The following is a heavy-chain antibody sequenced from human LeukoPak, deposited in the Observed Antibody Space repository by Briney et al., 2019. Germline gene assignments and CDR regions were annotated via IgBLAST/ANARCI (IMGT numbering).Heavy chain of an antibody. D-gene: IGHD3-22*01. CDR2: IIPIFGTA. Sequence: GSSVKVPCKASGGTFSSYAISRVRQAPGQGLEWMGRIIPIFGTANCAQKFQGRVTITTDESTSTAYMELSSLRSEDTAVYYCARKVVNTPAAFDIWGQGTMVTVSS. J-gene: IGHJ3*02. CDR1: GGTFSSYA. V-gene: IGHV1-69*05. CDR3: ARKVVNTPAAFDI.